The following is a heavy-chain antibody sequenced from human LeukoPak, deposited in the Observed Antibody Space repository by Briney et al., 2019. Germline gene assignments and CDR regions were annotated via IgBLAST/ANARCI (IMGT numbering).Heavy chain of an antibody. CDR1: GYTFTSYG. V-gene: IGHV1-8*03. Sequence: ASVKVSCKASGYTFTSYGISWVRQAPGQGLEWMGWMNPNSGNTGYAQKFQGRVTITRNTSISTAYMELSSLRSEDTAVYYCARGLRVGANDYWGQGTLVTVSS. CDR3: ARGLRVGANDY. D-gene: IGHD1-26*01. CDR2: MNPNSGNT. J-gene: IGHJ4*02.